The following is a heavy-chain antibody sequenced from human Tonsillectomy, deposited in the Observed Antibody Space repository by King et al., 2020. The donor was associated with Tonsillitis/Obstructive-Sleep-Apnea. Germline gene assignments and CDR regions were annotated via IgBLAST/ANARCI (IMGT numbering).Heavy chain of an antibody. Sequence: VQLVESGGGLVQPGGSLRLSCSASGFTFSSYGMHWVRQAPGKGLEYVSGISSNGGDTYYADSVKGRFTVSRDNSKNTLYLQMSSLRAEDTAVYYCVKGYALTAVSWGYYFDYWGQGTPVTVSS. D-gene: IGHD3-16*01. CDR2: ISSNGGDT. CDR1: GFTFSSYG. J-gene: IGHJ4*02. CDR3: VKGYALTAVSWGYYFDY. V-gene: IGHV3-64D*08.